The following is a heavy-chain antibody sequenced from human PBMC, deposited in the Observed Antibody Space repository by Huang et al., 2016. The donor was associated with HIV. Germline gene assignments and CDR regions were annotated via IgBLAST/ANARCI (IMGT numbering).Heavy chain of an antibody. CDR2: MIPRFGTR. Sequence: QVQLVQSGAEVRKPGSSVKVSCRASGGSFNNFGINWVRQAPGRGLEWKGGMIPRFGTRNDAQRVKDRVSITADETTGVVHLEVTSLRSDDTAVYFCAKRGGAWGSPYAFDLWGPGTMVTVSS. CDR1: GGSFNNFG. J-gene: IGHJ3*01. V-gene: IGHV1-69*13. D-gene: IGHD3-16*01. CDR3: AKRGGAWGSPYAFDL.